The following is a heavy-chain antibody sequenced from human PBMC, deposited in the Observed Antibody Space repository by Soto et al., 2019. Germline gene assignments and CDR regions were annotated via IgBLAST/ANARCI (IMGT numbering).Heavy chain of an antibody. CDR3: ARDPDPSSGYCPGYHAFDI. CDR1: GFTFSSYS. D-gene: IGHD3-22*01. CDR2: VSSSSSYI. Sequence: LRLSCSASGFTFSSYSMNWVRQAPGKGLEWVSSVSSSSSYIYYADSVKGRFTISRDNAKNSLYLQMNSLRAEDTAVYYCARDPDPSSGYCPGYHAFDIWGQGTMVTVSS. V-gene: IGHV3-21*01. J-gene: IGHJ3*02.